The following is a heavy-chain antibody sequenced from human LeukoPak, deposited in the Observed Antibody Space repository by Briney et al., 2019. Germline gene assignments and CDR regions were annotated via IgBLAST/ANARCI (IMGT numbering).Heavy chain of an antibody. CDR1: GFTFSSYS. CDR3: ARAGYDFWSGQFDY. Sequence: GGSLRLSCAASGFTFSSYSMNWVRQAPGKGLEWVSYISSSSSTIYYADSVKGRFTISRDNAKNSLYLQMNSLRAEDTAVYYCARAGYDFWSGQFDYWGQGTLVTVSS. D-gene: IGHD3-3*01. V-gene: IGHV3-48*01. CDR2: ISSSSSTI. J-gene: IGHJ4*02.